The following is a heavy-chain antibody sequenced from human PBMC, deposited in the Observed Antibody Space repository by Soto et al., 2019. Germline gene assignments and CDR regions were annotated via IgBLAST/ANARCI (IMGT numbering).Heavy chain of an antibody. V-gene: IGHV1-18*01. CDR1: GYTFTSYG. CDR2: ISAYNGNT. D-gene: IGHD3-10*01. CDR3: AGFSGNYYYYGMDV. J-gene: IGHJ6*02. Sequence: GASVKVSCKASGYTFTSYGISWVRQAPGQGLEWMGWISAYNGNTNYAQKLQGRVTMTTDTSTSTAYMELRSLRSDDTAVYYCAGFSGNYYYYGMDVWGQGTTVTVSS.